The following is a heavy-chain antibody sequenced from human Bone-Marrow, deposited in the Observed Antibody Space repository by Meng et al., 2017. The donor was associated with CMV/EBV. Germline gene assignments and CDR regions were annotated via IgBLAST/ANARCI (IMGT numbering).Heavy chain of an antibody. CDR3: ARDLVYMKVVPAAISYLDY. CDR2: INPNSGGT. J-gene: IGHJ4*02. CDR1: GYTFTGYY. Sequence: ASVKVSCKASGYTFTGYYMHWVRQAPGQGLEWMGWINPNSGGTNYAQKFQGRVTMTRDTSISTAYMELSRLRSDDTAVYYCARDLVYMKVVPAAISYLDYWGQGTRVTVSS. V-gene: IGHV1-2*02. D-gene: IGHD2-2*01.